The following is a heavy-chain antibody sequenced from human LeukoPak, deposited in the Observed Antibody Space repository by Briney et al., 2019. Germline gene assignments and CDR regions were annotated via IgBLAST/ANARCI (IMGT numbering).Heavy chain of an antibody. J-gene: IGHJ4*02. D-gene: IGHD3-3*01. CDR3: ARDGLRITIFGVPGYFDY. CDR1: GFTFSRYW. CDR2: INTDGSST. V-gene: IGHV3-74*01. Sequence: GGSLRLSCAAYGFTFSRYWMHWVRQAPGKGLVWVSRINTDGSSTDYADSVKGRFTMSGDNAKNTLYLQMNSLRAEDTAVYYCARDGLRITIFGVPGYFDYWGQGTLVTVSS.